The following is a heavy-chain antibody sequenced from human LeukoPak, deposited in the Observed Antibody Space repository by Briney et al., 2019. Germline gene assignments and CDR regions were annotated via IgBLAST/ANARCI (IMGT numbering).Heavy chain of an antibody. CDR3: ARGPYSYDSSGAFDI. CDR1: GGSISSYY. CDR2: IYYSGST. Sequence: SETLSLTCTVSGGSISSYYWSWIRQPPGKGLEWMGYIYYSGSTNYNPSLKSRVTISVDTSKSQFSLKLSSVTAADTAVYFCARGPYSYDSSGAFDIWGQGTMVTVSS. D-gene: IGHD3-22*01. J-gene: IGHJ3*02. V-gene: IGHV4-59*08.